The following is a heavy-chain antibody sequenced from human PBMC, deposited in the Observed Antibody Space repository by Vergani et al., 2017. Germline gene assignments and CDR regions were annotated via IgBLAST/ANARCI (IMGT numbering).Heavy chain of an antibody. Sequence: VQLVESGGGLVKPGGSLRLSCAASGFTFTSYAMHWVRQAPGQRLEWMGWINTGNGNTKYSQKFQGRVTITRDTSASTAYMELSSLRSEDTAVYYCAFLGWGMDYWGQGTLVTVSS. CDR3: AFLGWGMDY. D-gene: IGHD3-3*01. J-gene: IGHJ4*02. CDR2: INTGNGNT. V-gene: IGHV1-3*04. CDR1: GFTFTSYA.